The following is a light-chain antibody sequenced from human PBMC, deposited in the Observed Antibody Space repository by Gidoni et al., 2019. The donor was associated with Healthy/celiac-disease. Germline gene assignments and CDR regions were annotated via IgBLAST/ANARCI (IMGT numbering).Light chain of an antibody. J-gene: IGKJ2*04. CDR3: MQALQNLLCS. Sequence: DIVMTQSPLSLPFTPGEPASISCRSSQSLLHSNGYNYLDWYLQKPGQSPQLMIYLGSNRASGVPDRFSGSGSGTDFTLKISRVEAEDVGVYYCMQALQNLLCSFGQGTKLEIK. V-gene: IGKV2-28*01. CDR1: QSLLHSNGYNY. CDR2: LGS.